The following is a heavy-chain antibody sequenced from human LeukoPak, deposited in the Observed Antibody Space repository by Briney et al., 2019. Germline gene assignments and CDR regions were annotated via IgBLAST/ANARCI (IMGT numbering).Heavy chain of an antibody. J-gene: IGHJ4*02. D-gene: IGHD5-18*01. CDR3: ARENDRYGRIDY. CDR2: VSYSGST. Sequence: SETLSLTCTVSGGSISSYYWSWVRQPPGKGLEWIGYVSYSGSTDHNPSLKSRVIISIDTSKNQFSLRLSSVTAADTAVYYCARENDRYGRIDYWGQGTQVTVSS. CDR1: GGSISSYY. V-gene: IGHV4-59*01.